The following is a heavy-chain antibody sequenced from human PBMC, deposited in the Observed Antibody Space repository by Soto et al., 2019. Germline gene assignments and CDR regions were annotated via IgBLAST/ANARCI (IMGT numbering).Heavy chain of an antibody. D-gene: IGHD3-22*01. CDR1: GGTFSSYA. V-gene: IGHV1-69*06. CDR3: ARDRQDYYDSSATPLDY. J-gene: IGHJ4*02. CDR2: IIPIFGTA. Sequence: GASVKVSCKASGGTFSSYAISWVRQAPGQGLEWMGGIIPIFGTANYAQKFQGRVTITADKSTSTAYMELSSLRSEDTAVYYCARDRQDYYDSSATPLDYWGQGTLVTSPQ.